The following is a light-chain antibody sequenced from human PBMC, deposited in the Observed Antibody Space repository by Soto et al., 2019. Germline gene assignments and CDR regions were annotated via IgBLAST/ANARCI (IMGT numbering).Light chain of an antibody. J-gene: IGLJ1*01. CDR2: EVS. CDR3: SSYTSTSSLGV. Sequence: QSALTQPASVSGSPGQWITISCTGTSSDVGGYNYVSWYQQHPGKAPKLMIYEVSNRPSGVSNRFSGSKSGSTASLTISGLQAEDEADYYCSSYTSTSSLGVFGTGTKLTVL. V-gene: IGLV2-14*03. CDR1: SSDVGGYNY.